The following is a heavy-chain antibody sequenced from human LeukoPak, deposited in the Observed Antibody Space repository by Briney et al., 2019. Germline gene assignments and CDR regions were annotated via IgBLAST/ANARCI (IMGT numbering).Heavy chain of an antibody. CDR3: ARDSAEKGIVAAMIGYYYYMDV. V-gene: IGHV3-21*01. CDR2: ISSISSYI. Sequence: GGSLRLSCAVSGFTFSSNSMNWVRQAPGKGREWESSISSISSYIYYTNSVKGRFTTSRDNAKNSLYLQMNSLRAEDTAVHYCARDSAEKGIVAAMIGYYYYMDVWGKGTTVTVSS. CDR1: GFTFSSNS. D-gene: IGHD5-12*01. J-gene: IGHJ6*03.